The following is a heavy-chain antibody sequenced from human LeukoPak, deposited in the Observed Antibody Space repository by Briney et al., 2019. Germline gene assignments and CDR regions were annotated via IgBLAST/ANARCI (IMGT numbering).Heavy chain of an antibody. J-gene: IGHJ5*02. V-gene: IGHV3-23*01. CDR1: GFTFSSYG. D-gene: IGHD6-13*01. CDR3: AKGRSSWYVGNWFDP. Sequence: GGSLRLSCAASGFTFSSYGMSWVRQAPGKGLEWVSAISGSGGSTYYADSVKGRFTISRDNSKNTLYLQMNSLRAEDTAVYYCAKGRSSWYVGNWFDPWGQGTLVTVSS. CDR2: ISGSGGST.